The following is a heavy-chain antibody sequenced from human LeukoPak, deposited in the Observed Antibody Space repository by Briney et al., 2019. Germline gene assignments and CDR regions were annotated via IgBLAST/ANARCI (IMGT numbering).Heavy chain of an antibody. J-gene: IGHJ4*02. CDR1: GFTFSSYS. CDR2: ITSSSRTI. Sequence: GGSLRLSCAASGFTFSSYSMKWVRQAPGKGLEWVSHITSSSRTIYYADSVKGRFTISRDNAKNSLYLQMNSLRAEDTAVYYCARDSGRGGSCDYWGQGTLVTVSS. CDR3: ARDSGRGGSCDY. D-gene: IGHD2-15*01. V-gene: IGHV3-48*01.